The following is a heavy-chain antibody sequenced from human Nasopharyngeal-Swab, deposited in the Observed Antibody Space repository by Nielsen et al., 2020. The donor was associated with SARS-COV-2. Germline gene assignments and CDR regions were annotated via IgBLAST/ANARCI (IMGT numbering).Heavy chain of an antibody. Sequence: GESLKISCKGSGYSFTNYWIGWVRQMPGKGLECMGIIWPGDSDARYSPSFQGQVTISADKSISTAYLQWSSLKASDTAMYYCARISGYYQTSPFDNWGQGTLVTVSP. CDR1: GYSFTNYW. V-gene: IGHV5-51*01. J-gene: IGHJ4*02. D-gene: IGHD3-22*01. CDR3: ARISGYYQTSPFDN. CDR2: IWPGDSDA.